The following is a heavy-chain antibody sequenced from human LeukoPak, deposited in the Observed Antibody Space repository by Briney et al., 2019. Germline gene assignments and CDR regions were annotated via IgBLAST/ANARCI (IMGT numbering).Heavy chain of an antibody. Sequence: SETLSLTCAVYGGSFSGYYWSWIRQPPGKGLEWMWEINHSDSTNYNPSLKSRVSMSIDKSRNQLSLELTSVTAADTAIYYCARESGAFSPFGFWGQGTLVTVSS. J-gene: IGHJ4*02. CDR1: GGSFSGYY. V-gene: IGHV4-34*01. CDR2: INHSDST. CDR3: ARESGAFSPFGF. D-gene: IGHD1-26*01.